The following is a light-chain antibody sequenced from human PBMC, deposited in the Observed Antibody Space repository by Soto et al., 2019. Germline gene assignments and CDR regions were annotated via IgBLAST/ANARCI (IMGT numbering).Light chain of an antibody. CDR1: QSVNSN. CDR3: QQYNNWPPYT. CDR2: GAS. Sequence: EIVMTQSPATLSVSPGERATLSCRASQSVNSNLAWYQQKPGPASSLLIYGASTRATGVPARFSGSGSGTEFTLTISSLQSEDFAVYYCQQYNNWPPYTFGQGTKLEIK. V-gene: IGKV3-15*01. J-gene: IGKJ2*01.